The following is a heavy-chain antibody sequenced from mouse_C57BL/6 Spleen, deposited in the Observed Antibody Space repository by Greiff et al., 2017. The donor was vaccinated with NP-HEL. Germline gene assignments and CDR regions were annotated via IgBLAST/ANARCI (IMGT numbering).Heavy chain of an antibody. J-gene: IGHJ2*01. CDR3: ARFPDGYYGCYFDY. CDR2: IDPSDSYT. D-gene: IGHD2-3*01. CDR1: GYTFTSYW. V-gene: IGHV1-69*01. Sequence: QVQLQQPGAELVMPGASVKLSCKASGYTFTSYWMHWVKQRPGQGLEWIGEIDPSDSYTNYNQKFKGKSTLTVDKSSSTAYMQLSSLTSEDSAVYYCARFPDGYYGCYFDYWGQGTTLTVSS.